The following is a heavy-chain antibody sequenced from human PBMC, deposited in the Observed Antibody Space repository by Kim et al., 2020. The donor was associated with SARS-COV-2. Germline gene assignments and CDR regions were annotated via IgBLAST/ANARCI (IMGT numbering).Heavy chain of an antibody. V-gene: IGHV3-23*01. CDR2: ISGSGGST. CDR1: GFTFSSYA. Sequence: GGSLRLSCAASGFTFSSYAMSWVRQAPGKGLEWVSAISGSGGSTYYADSVKGRFTISRDNSKNTLYLQMNSLRAEDTAVYYCAKEEVYAILSGYYYGMDVWGQGTTVTVSS. CDR3: AKEEVYAILSGYYYGMDV. D-gene: IGHD2-8*01. J-gene: IGHJ6*02.